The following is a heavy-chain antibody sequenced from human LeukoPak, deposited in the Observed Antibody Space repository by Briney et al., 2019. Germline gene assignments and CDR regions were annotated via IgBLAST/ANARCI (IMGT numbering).Heavy chain of an antibody. V-gene: IGHV4-39*01. Sequence: SETLSLTCTVSGGSISSSSYYWGWIRQPPGKGLEWIGSIYYSGSTYYNPSLKSRVTISVDTSKSQFSLKLSSVTAADTAVYYCARLSYDSSGYYLNWFDPWGQGTLVTVSS. J-gene: IGHJ5*02. CDR3: ARLSYDSSGYYLNWFDP. CDR1: GGSISSSSYY. D-gene: IGHD3-22*01. CDR2: IYYSGST.